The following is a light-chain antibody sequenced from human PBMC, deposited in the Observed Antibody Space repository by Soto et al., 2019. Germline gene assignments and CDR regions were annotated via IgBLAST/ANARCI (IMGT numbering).Light chain of an antibody. CDR1: QSISSW. V-gene: IGKV1-5*03. CDR2: KAS. J-gene: IGKJ1*01. Sequence: DIQMTQSPSTLSASVGDRVNITCRASQSISSWLAWYQQKPGKAPKLLIYKASSLETGVPSRFGGGGSGTEFTLTISSLQPDDFATYYCQQYNSYPWTFGQGTKVDIK. CDR3: QQYNSYPWT.